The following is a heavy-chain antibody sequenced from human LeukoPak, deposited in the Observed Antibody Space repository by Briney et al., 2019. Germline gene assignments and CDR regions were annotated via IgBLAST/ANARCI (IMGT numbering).Heavy chain of an antibody. V-gene: IGHV3-33*06. J-gene: IGHJ4*02. Sequence: PGGSLRLSCAASGFTFSSYGMHWVRQAPGKGLEWVAVIWYDGSNKYYADSVEGRFAISRDNSKNTLYLQMNSLRAEDTAVYYCAKGDVDTAAGPGDWGQGTLVTVSS. CDR3: AKGDVDTAAGPGD. D-gene: IGHD5-18*01. CDR1: GFTFSSYG. CDR2: IWYDGSNK.